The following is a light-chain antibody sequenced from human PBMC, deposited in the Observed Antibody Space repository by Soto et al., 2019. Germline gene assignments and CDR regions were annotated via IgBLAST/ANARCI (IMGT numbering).Light chain of an antibody. V-gene: IGKV3-15*01. Sequence: EIVMTQSPATLSVSPGERVTLSCRASQSVSDNLAWYQQKPGQAPRLLIYGASTRATTIPARFSGSGSGTEFTLTIRSLQSEDFAVYYCQQSNNWPYTFGQGTKLDIK. CDR1: QSVSDN. CDR2: GAS. CDR3: QQSNNWPYT. J-gene: IGKJ2*01.